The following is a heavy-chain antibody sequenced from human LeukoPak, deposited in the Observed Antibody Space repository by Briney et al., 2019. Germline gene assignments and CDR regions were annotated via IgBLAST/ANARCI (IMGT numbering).Heavy chain of an antibody. CDR1: SGSISTSNYY. D-gene: IGHD3-22*01. CDR2: IFYSGST. J-gene: IGHJ4*02. V-gene: IGHV4-39*07. Sequence: SETLSLTCTVSSGSISTSNYYWGWVRQPPGKALEWIGNIFYSGSTYYNPSFKSRVTISLDTSKNRISLILTSLFATDTAMYFCARRAYASSWHTNRYFFDSWGQGTLVTVSS. CDR3: ARRAYASSWHTNRYFFDS.